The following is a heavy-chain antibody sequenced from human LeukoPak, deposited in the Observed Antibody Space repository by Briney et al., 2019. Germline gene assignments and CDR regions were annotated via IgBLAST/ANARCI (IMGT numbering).Heavy chain of an antibody. D-gene: IGHD5-18*01. CDR2: IYSGGST. Sequence: PGGSLRLSCAASGFTVSSNYMSWVRQAPGKGLEWVSVIYSGGSTYYADSVKGRFTISRDNSKNTLYLQMNSLRAEDTAVYYCARDPWDGYSYGFVESNGMDVWGQGTTVTVSS. CDR1: GFTVSSNY. J-gene: IGHJ6*02. V-gene: IGHV3-66*01. CDR3: ARDPWDGYSYGFVESNGMDV.